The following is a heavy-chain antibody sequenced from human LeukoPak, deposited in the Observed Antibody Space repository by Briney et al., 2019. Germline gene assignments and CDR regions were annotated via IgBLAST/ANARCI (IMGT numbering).Heavy chain of an antibody. D-gene: IGHD2-21*02. Sequence: GGSLRLSCEGSGFTFSNYWMTWVRQAPEKGLEWVANIKPSGSEKHYADSVEGRFTISRDNAKNSLYLQMNSLRAEDTAVYYCARDLDTYVVLTAYDTFDTWGQGTMVTVSS. CDR1: GFTFSNYW. V-gene: IGHV3-7*01. CDR2: IKPSGSEK. CDR3: ARDLDTYVVLTAYDTFDT. J-gene: IGHJ3*02.